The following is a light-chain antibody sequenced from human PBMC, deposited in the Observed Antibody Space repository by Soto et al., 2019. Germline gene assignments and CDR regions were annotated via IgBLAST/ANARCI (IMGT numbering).Light chain of an antibody. J-gene: IGLJ3*02. Sequence: QNVVTQEPSFSVSPGGTVTLTCGLSSGSVSTSYYPSWYQQTPGQAPRTLIYSTNTRSSGVPDRFSGSILGNKAALTIPGGQADYESDYYCGLYMGSGIWVFGGGTQLTVL. CDR2: STN. V-gene: IGLV8-61*01. CDR1: SGSVSTSYY. CDR3: GLYMGSGIWV.